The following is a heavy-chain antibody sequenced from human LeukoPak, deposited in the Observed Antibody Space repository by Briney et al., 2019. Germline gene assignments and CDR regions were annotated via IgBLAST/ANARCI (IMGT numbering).Heavy chain of an antibody. Sequence: GGSLRLSCAASGFTFSSYGMHWVRQAPGKGLEWVAFIRYDGSNKYYADSVKGRFTISRDNSKNTLYLQMNSLRAEDTAVYYCAKSSSWYYYYYYLDVWGKGTTVTVSS. D-gene: IGHD6-13*01. CDR2: IRYDGSNK. CDR1: GFTFSSYG. J-gene: IGHJ6*03. CDR3: AKSSSWYYYYYYLDV. V-gene: IGHV3-30*02.